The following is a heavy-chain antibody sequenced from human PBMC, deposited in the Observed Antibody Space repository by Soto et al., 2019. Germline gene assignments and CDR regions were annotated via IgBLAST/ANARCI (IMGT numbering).Heavy chain of an antibody. Sequence: QITLKESGPTLVKPTQTLTLTCTFSGFSLSTGGMAVGWIRQPPGKALEWLALIYWDDDKRYSPSLKSRLTITKDTSKNQVVLTMTNMDPVDTATYYCAHFSPYYDSSGSRWGGRNFDYWGQGTLVTVSS. CDR3: AHFSPYYDSSGSRWGGRNFDY. CDR2: IYWDDDK. D-gene: IGHD3-22*01. J-gene: IGHJ4*02. CDR1: GFSLSTGGMA. V-gene: IGHV2-5*02.